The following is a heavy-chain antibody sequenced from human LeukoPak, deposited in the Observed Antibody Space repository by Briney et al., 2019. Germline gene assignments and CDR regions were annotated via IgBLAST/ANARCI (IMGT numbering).Heavy chain of an antibody. Sequence: KPSETLSLTCTVSGGSISSSSYYWGWIRQPPGKGLEWIGSIYYGGSTYYNPSLKSRVTISVDTSKNQFSLKLSSVTAADTAVYYCASLLIHSSSWYDFDYWGQGTLVTVSS. J-gene: IGHJ4*02. CDR2: IYYGGST. D-gene: IGHD6-13*01. V-gene: IGHV4-39*01. CDR1: GGSISSSSYY. CDR3: ASLLIHSSSWYDFDY.